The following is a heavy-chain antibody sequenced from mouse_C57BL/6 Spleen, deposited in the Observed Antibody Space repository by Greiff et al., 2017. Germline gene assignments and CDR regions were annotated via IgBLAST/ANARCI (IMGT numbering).Heavy chain of an antibody. CDR1: GFTFSDYG. J-gene: IGHJ1*03. CDR3: ARGYDGYSYWYFDV. D-gene: IGHD2-3*01. Sequence: DVKLVESGGGLVKPGGSLKLSCAASGFTFSDYGMHWVRQAPEKGLEWVAYISSGSSTIYYADTVKGRFTISRDNAKNTLFLQMTSLRSEDTAMYYCARGYDGYSYWYFDVWGTGTTVTVSS. V-gene: IGHV5-17*01. CDR2: ISSGSSTI.